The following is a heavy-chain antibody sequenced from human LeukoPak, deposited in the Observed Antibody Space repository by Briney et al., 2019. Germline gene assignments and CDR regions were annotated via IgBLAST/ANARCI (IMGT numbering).Heavy chain of an antibody. CDR3: TTGPSYDYVWGSYRYTPFDY. Sequence: GGSLRLSCAASGFTFSNAWMSWVRQAPGKGLEWVGRIKSKTDGGTTDYAAPVEGRFTISRDDSKNTLYLQMNSLKTEDTAVYYCTTGPSYDYVWGSYRYTPFDYWGQGTLVTVSS. CDR2: IKSKTDGGTT. V-gene: IGHV3-15*01. D-gene: IGHD3-16*02. J-gene: IGHJ4*02. CDR1: GFTFSNAW.